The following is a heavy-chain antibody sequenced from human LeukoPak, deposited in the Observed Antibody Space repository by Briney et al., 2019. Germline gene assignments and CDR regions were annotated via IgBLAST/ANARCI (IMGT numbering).Heavy chain of an antibody. V-gene: IGHV4-34*01. CDR3: ARARTRLWGFDY. CDR2: INHSGST. J-gene: IGHJ4*02. CDR1: GGSFSGYY. Sequence: SETLSLTCAVYGGSFSGYYWSWIRQPPGKGLEWIGEINHSGSTSYNPSLKSRVTISVDTSKNQFSLKLSSVTAADTAVYYCARARTRLWGFDYWGQGTLVTVSS. D-gene: IGHD5-18*01.